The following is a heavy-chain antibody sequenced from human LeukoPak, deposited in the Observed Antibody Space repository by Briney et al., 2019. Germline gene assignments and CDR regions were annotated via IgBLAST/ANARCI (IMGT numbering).Heavy chain of an antibody. Sequence: PGGSLRLSCAASGFTFSNAWMSWVRQAPGKGLEWVGRIKSKTDGGTTDYAAPVKGRFTISRDDSKNTLYLQMNSLKTEDTAVYYCTTGGYSSGWYDFFYMDVRGKGTTVTVSS. V-gene: IGHV3-15*01. D-gene: IGHD6-19*01. CDR1: GFTFSNAW. CDR3: TTGGYSSGWYDFFYMDV. CDR2: IKSKTDGGTT. J-gene: IGHJ6*03.